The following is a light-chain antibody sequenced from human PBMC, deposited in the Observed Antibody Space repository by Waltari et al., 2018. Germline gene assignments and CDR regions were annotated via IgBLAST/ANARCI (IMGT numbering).Light chain of an antibody. Sequence: DIVLRQSPGTLSLSPGERATLSCRASQTVSSTSLVWYQQKPCQAPTLLIYGAFSRASGTPDRFSGRGSGTDFTLTISRLEPDDFAVYFCQFLDSSPPYPFGQGTKLEI. CDR3: QFLDSSPPYP. CDR2: GAF. CDR1: QTVSSTS. J-gene: IGKJ2*01. V-gene: IGKV3-20*01.